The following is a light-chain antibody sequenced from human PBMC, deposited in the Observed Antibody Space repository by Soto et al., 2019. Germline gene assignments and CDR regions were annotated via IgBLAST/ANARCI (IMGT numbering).Light chain of an antibody. J-gene: IGKJ1*01. V-gene: IGKV3-15*01. CDR1: QSVSSN. Sequence: EIVMTQSPVTLSVSPGERVTLSCRASQSVSSNLAWYQQKPGQAPSLLIYGAFTRATGIPARFSGTGSGTEFTLTTSGLQSEDFAFYYCQQYNDWPLTFGQGTKVDI. CDR3: QQYNDWPLT. CDR2: GAF.